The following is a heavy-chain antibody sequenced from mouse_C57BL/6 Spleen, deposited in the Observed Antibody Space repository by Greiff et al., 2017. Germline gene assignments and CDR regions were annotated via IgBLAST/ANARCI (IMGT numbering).Heavy chain of an antibody. CDR2: IDPETGGT. V-gene: IGHV1-15*01. Sequence: QVQLQQSGAELVRPGASVTLSCKASGYTFTDYEMHWVKQTPVHGLEWIGAIDPETGGTAYNQKFKGKAILTADKSSSTAYMELRSLTSEDSAVYYCTRSKYDFDYWGQGTTLTVSS. CDR1: GYTFTDYE. D-gene: IGHD2-14*01. J-gene: IGHJ2*01. CDR3: TRSKYDFDY.